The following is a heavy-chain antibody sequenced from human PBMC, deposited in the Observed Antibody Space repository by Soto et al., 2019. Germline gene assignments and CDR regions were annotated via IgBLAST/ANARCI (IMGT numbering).Heavy chain of an antibody. D-gene: IGHD4-17*01. CDR2: ISSSSSTI. CDR1: GFTFSSYS. J-gene: IGHJ4*01. CDR3: ARLDYGDHAIFDH. V-gene: IGHV3-48*02. Sequence: GGSLRLSCAASGFTFSSYSMNWVRQAPGKGLEWISYISSSSSTIYYADSEKGRFTISRDNAENSLYLQMNSLTDEDTAVYYCARLDYGDHAIFDHWGHGTLVTVSS.